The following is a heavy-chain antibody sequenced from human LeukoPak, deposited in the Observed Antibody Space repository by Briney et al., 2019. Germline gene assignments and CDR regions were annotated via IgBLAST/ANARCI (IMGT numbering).Heavy chain of an antibody. J-gene: IGHJ4*02. Sequence: GGSLRLSCAASGFIFSSYSMNWVRQAPGKGLEWVSYISSSSSTIYYADSVKGRFTISRDNAKNSLYLQMNSLRAEDTAVYYCARAGGTGYWGQGTLVTVSS. CDR2: ISSSSSTI. CDR1: GFIFSSYS. V-gene: IGHV3-48*01. CDR3: ARAGGTGY. D-gene: IGHD1-26*01.